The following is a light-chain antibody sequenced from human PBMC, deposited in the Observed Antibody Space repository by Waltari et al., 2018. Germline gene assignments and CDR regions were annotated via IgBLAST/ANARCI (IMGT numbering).Light chain of an antibody. V-gene: IGLV3-21*02. Sequence: YVMPQPPSVSLAPGQSATLSRWGNVIGSKSVEWYQQRPGQAPVLVVHDDSDRPSVIPARISGSNSGNTATLTISRVEAGDEADYYCQVWDSSSDSWVFGGGTKLTAL. CDR3: QVWDSSSDSWV. CDR2: DDS. J-gene: IGLJ3*02. CDR1: VIGSKS.